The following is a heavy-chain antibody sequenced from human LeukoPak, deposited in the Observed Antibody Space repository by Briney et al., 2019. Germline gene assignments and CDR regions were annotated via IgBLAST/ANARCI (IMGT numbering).Heavy chain of an antibody. CDR3: ARDGEGSGGISY. V-gene: IGHV1-2*02. CDR1: GYTFTGYY. D-gene: IGHD2-15*01. Sequence: ASVKVSCKASGYTFTGYYMHWVRQAPGQGLEWMGWINPNSGGTNYAQKFQGRVTMTRDTSISTAYMELSSLRSEDTAVYYCARDGEGSGGISYWGQGTLVTVSS. J-gene: IGHJ4*02. CDR2: INPNSGGT.